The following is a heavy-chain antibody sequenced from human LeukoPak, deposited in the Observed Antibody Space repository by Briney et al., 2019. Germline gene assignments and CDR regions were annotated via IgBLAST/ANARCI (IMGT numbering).Heavy chain of an antibody. D-gene: IGHD4-17*01. CDR3: ARSGDLGYYYMDV. V-gene: IGHV3-74*01. J-gene: IGHJ6*03. Sequence: PGGSLRLSCAASGFTFSHYWMHWARQGPGKGLVWVSRINSDGGSTDYADSVKGRFTISRDNAENTLYLQMNSLRAEDTAVYYCARSGDLGYYYMDVWGKGTTVTVSS. CDR1: GFTFSHYW. CDR2: INSDGGST.